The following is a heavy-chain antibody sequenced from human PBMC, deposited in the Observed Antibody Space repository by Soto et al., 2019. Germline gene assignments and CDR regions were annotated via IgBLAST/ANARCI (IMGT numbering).Heavy chain of an antibody. D-gene: IGHD3-3*01. CDR1: GGSISGNGYY. Sequence: QVQLQESGPGLVKPSQTLSLTCAVSGGSISGNGYYWNWIRQHPGKGLEWIGYISYSGRTFYSPSLKSRVTTSLDTSKNQFSLKLSSVTAADTAIYYCARGSIFGVVLNAFDIWGQWTMVAVSS. CDR2: ISYSGRT. J-gene: IGHJ3*02. CDR3: ARGSIFGVVLNAFDI. V-gene: IGHV4-31*11.